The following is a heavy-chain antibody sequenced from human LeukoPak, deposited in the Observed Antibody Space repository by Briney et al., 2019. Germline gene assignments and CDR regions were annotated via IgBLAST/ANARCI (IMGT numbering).Heavy chain of an antibody. CDR2: NYTCGST. Sequence: SETLSLTCTYSGGSISSYYWSWIRQPAGKGLEWIGRNYTCGSTNYNPSLKSRVTMSVDTSKNQFSLELSSVTAADTAVYYCAIAFSGYSFGSYYYYGMDVWGQGTTVTVSS. D-gene: IGHD5-18*01. J-gene: IGHJ6*02. CDR3: AIAFSGYSFGSYYYYGMDV. CDR1: GGSISSYY. V-gene: IGHV4-4*07.